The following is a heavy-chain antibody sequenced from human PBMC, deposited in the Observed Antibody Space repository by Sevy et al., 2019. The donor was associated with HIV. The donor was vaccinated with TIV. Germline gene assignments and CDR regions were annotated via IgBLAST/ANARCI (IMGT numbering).Heavy chain of an antibody. CDR3: ARGASGVTKPHYYYYYYMDV. CDR2: ISYDGSNK. CDR1: GFTFSSYA. D-gene: IGHD4-17*01. V-gene: IGHV3-30-3*01. J-gene: IGHJ6*03. Sequence: GGSLRLSCAASGFTFSSYAMHWVRQAPGKGLEWVAVISYDGSNKYYAYSVKGRMTIATDNSENTLYLQMNSLRAEDTAVYYCARGASGVTKPHYYYYYYMDVWGKGTTVTVSS.